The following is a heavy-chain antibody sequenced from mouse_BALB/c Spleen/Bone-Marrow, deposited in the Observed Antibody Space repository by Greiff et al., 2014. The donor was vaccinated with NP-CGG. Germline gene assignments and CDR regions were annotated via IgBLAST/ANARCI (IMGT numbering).Heavy chain of an antibody. CDR3: ARRDGCYFDY. J-gene: IGHJ2*01. CDR1: GYAFTNYL. CDR2: INPGSGGT. Sequence: VQLQQSGAELVRPGTSVKVSCKASGYAFTNYLIEWVKQRPGQGLEWIGMINPGSGGTNYNEKFKGKATLTADKSSSTAYMQLSSMTSDDSAVYFGARRDGCYFDYWGQGTTLTVSS. V-gene: IGHV1-54*01. D-gene: IGHD3-3*01.